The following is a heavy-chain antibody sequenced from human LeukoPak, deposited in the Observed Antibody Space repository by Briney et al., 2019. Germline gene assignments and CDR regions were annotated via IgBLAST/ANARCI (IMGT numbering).Heavy chain of an antibody. CDR2: IGSSGNTI. Sequence: GGSLRLSCAASGFTFSSYEMNWVRQAPGKGLEWVSYIGSSGNTIYYADSVKGRLTVSRDNAKESLYLQMNSLRAEDTAVYYCARSSLFDSWGQGTLVTVSS. CDR1: GFTFSSYE. V-gene: IGHV3-48*03. CDR3: ARSSLFDS. D-gene: IGHD6-6*01. J-gene: IGHJ4*02.